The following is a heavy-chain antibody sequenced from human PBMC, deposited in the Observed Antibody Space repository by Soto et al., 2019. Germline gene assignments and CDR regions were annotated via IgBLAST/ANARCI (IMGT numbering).Heavy chain of an antibody. V-gene: IGHV5-51*01. J-gene: IGHJ6*02. CDR1: GYSFTSYW. CDR2: IYPGDSDT. Sequence: GESLKISCKGSGYSFTSYWIGWVRQMPGKGLEWMGIIYPGDSDTRYSPSFQGQVTISADESISTAYLQWSSLKASDTAMYYCAIHHEVEVPYYGMEVWGQGTTVTVSS. D-gene: IGHD1-1*01. CDR3: AIHHEVEVPYYGMEV.